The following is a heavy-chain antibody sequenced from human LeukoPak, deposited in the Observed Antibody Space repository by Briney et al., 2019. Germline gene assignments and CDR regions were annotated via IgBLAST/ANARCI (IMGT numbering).Heavy chain of an antibody. CDR2: IYSCGST. D-gene: IGHD2-15*01. CDR1: GFTVSSNY. Sequence: PGGSLRLSCAASGFTVSSNYMSWVRQAPGKGLEWVSVIYSCGSTYYADSVKGRFTIPRDNSKNTLYLQMNSLRAEDTAVYYCASRHCSGGRCYFAGADPFDYWGQGTLVTVSS. CDR3: ASRHCSGGRCYFAGADPFDY. V-gene: IGHV3-53*01. J-gene: IGHJ4*02.